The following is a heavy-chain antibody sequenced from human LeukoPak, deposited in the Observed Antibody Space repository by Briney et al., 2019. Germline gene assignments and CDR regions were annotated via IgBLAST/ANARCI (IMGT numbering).Heavy chain of an antibody. CDR1: GFTFSNYD. CDR2: IRNDGSNK. J-gene: IGHJ4*02. V-gene: IGHV3-30*02. Sequence: PGGSLRLSCAASGFTFSNYDMHWVRQAPGKGLEWVAFIRNDGSNKYCADSVKGRFTISRDNSKNTLYVQMKSLRAEDTAVYYCARGPRDYFDYWGQGTLVTVSS. CDR3: ARGPRDYFDY.